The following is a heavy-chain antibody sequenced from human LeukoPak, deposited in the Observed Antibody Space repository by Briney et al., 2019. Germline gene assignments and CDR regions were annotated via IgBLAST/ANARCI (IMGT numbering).Heavy chain of an antibody. CDR2: ISYDGSNK. D-gene: IGHD2-2*01. V-gene: IGHV3-30*04. CDR3: ARDLVWHQLLTGLDP. J-gene: IGHJ5*02. Sequence: GSLRLSCAASGFTFSSYAMHWVRQAPGKGLEWVAVISYDGSNKYYADSAKGRFTISRDNSKNTLYLQMNSLRAEDTAVYYCARDLVWHQLLTGLDPWGQGTLVTVSS. CDR1: GFTFSSYA.